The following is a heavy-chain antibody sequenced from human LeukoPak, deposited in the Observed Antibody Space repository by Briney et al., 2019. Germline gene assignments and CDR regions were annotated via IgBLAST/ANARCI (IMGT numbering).Heavy chain of an antibody. D-gene: IGHD3-10*01. CDR1: GYSFTSYW. J-gene: IGHJ3*02. Sequence: AGESRKVSCKGSGYSFTSYWIGGVRQMPGKCLEWMGIIYPGDSDTRYSPPFQGQVTLLPDKSISTAYLQWSSLKASDTAMYYCARHVIPYGSGYDAFATWGQGTMVTVSS. CDR2: IYPGDSDT. V-gene: IGHV5-51*01. CDR3: ARHVIPYGSGYDAFAT.